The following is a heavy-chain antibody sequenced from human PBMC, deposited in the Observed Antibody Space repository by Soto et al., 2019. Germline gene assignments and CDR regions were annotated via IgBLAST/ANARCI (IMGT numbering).Heavy chain of an antibody. J-gene: IGHJ4*02. V-gene: IGHV4-34*01. Sequence: SETLSLTCAVYGGSFSGYYWSWIRQPPGKGLEWIGEINHSGSTNYNPSLKSRVTISVDTSKNQFSLKLSSVTAADTAVYYCARASASLSYSSAWDYWGQGTLVTVSS. CDR3: ARASASLSYSSAWDY. CDR2: INHSGST. CDR1: GGSFSGYY. D-gene: IGHD6-19*01.